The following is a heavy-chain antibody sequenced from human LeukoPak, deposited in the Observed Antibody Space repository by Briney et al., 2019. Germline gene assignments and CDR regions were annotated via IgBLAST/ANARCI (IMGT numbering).Heavy chain of an antibody. CDR2: ISYDGSNK. CDR1: GFTFSSYA. Sequence: GGSVRLSCAASGFTFSSYAMQWVRQAPGKGLEWVAVISYDGSNKYYADSVKGRFTISRDNSKYTLYLQMNSLRAEDTAVYYCARAYYYDSSGYYYHMYYFDYWGQGTLVTVSS. D-gene: IGHD3-22*01. V-gene: IGHV3-30-3*01. J-gene: IGHJ4*02. CDR3: ARAYYYDSSGYYYHMYYFDY.